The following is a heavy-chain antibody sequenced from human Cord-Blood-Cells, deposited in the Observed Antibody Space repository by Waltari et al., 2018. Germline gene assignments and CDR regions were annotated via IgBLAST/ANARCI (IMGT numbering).Heavy chain of an antibody. CDR3: ARLRKRSWYFDL. CDR1: GGSFSGYY. Sequence: QVQLQQWGAGLLKPSETLSLTCAVYGGSFSGYYWSWSRQPPGKGLEWIGEIHHSGSTNYTPSLQSRVTISVDTSKNQFSLKLSSVTAADTAVYYCARLRKRSWYFDLWGRGTLVTVSS. J-gene: IGHJ2*01. V-gene: IGHV4-34*01. CDR2: IHHSGST.